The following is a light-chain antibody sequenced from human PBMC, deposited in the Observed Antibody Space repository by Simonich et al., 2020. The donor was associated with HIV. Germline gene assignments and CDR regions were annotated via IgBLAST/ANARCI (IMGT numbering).Light chain of an antibody. CDR2: GAS. CDR1: QSVSSN. V-gene: IGKV3-15*01. CDR3: QQYYSTPRT. J-gene: IGKJ1*01. Sequence: EIVMTQSPATLSVSPGDRATLSCRASQSVSSNLAWYQQKPGQAPRLLIYGASTRASGIPARFSGSGSGTEFTLTISSMQSEDFALYYCQQYYSTPRTFGQGTKVEIK.